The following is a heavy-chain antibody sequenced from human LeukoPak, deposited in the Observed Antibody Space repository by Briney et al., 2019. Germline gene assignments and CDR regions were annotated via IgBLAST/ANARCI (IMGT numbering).Heavy chain of an antibody. Sequence: GGSLRLSCAASGFTFSSYAMSWIRQVPAKGLEWVSPISTTTYYADFVEGRFTISRDNSKNTLYLQMNSLRAEDTAVYYCAKPIGPRYGDYHNSCFDSRGQGTLVTVSS. CDR2: ISTTT. D-gene: IGHD4-17*01. V-gene: IGHV3-23*01. CDR3: AKPIGPRYGDYHNSCFDS. J-gene: IGHJ5*01. CDR1: GFTFSSYA.